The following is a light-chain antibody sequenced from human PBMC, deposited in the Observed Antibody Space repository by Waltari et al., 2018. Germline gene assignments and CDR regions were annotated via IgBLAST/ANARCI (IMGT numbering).Light chain of an antibody. Sequence: QSALTQPASVYGSPGQSLTIPSTGSSRDVGGYYYFSWYQQHPGKAPKPIFYDFDVRKRPSGVSDRFSGSKSGNTASLTISGLQADDEADYYCSSYSSSNTWVFGGGTKLTVL. CDR3: SSYSSSNTWV. CDR1: SRDVGGYYY. J-gene: IGLJ3*02. CDR2: DVR. V-gene: IGLV2-14*01.